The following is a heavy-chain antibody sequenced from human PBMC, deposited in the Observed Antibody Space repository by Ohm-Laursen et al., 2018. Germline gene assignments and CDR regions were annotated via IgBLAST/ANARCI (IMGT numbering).Heavy chain of an antibody. CDR1: GFTFSSYW. V-gene: IGHV3-74*01. CDR2: INSDGSST. J-gene: IGHJ6*02. CDR3: TRGAPLDV. Sequence: SLRLSCTASGFTFSSYWMQWVRQAPGKGLVWVSRINSDGSSTSYVGSVKGRFTISRDNAKNTLYLQMNSLRAEETAVYYCTRGAPLDVWGQGTTVTVSS.